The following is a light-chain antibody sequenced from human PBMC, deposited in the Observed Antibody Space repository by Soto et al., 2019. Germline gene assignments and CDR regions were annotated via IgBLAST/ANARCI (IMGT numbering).Light chain of an antibody. CDR3: QQRSNWPPTWT. CDR2: GTS. Sequence: EIVLTQSPGILSLSPGERATLACRASQSISSNYLAWYQQKPGQAPRLLIYGTSSRATGIPDRFSGSGSGTDFTLTISSLEPEDFAVYYCQQRSNWPPTWTFGQGTKVEIK. J-gene: IGKJ1*01. V-gene: IGKV3D-20*02. CDR1: QSISSNY.